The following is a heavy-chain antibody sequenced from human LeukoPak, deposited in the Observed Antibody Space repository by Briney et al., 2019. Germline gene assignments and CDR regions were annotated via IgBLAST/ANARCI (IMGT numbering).Heavy chain of an antibody. V-gene: IGHV3-21*01. Sequence: PGGSLRLSCAASGCTFRIYSMNWVRQAPGTGLEWVSSIGPSSGDIHYADSVKGRFTISRDNAKSSLYLQMYSLRAEDTAAYFCARQQQQLWYDWGQGTLVTVSS. D-gene: IGHD5-18*01. CDR3: ARQQQQLWYD. J-gene: IGHJ4*02. CDR1: GCTFRIYS. CDR2: IGPSSGDI.